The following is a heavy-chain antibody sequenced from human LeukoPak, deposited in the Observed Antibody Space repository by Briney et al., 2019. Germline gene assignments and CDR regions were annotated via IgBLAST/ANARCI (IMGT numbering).Heavy chain of an antibody. V-gene: IGHV3-23*01. CDR1: GFTFSSYA. Sequence: GGSLRLSCAASGFTFSSYAMSWVRQAPGRGLEWVSTISGSGDSTYYADSVKGRFTISRDNSKNTLYLQMNSLRPEDTAVYYCPKGCASTSCYTPEYWGQGTLVTVSS. CDR2: ISGSGDST. D-gene: IGHD2-2*02. CDR3: PKGCASTSCYTPEY. J-gene: IGHJ4*02.